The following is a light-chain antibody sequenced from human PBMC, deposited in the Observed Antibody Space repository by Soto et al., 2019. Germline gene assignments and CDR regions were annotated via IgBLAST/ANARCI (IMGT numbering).Light chain of an antibody. V-gene: IGLV1-47*01. CDR3: AAWDDSLSGVV. Sequence: QSVLTQPPSASGTPGQRGTSSRSGSSSNIGSNYVFWYQHLPGTAPKLLIYRNNQRTSGVTDRFSGSKSGTSDSLAISGLRSEDETDYYCAAWDDSLSGVVFGGGSKLTVL. CDR2: RNN. J-gene: IGLJ2*01. CDR1: SSNIGSNY.